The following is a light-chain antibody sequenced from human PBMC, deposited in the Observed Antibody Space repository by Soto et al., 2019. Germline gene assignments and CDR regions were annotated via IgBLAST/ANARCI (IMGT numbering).Light chain of an antibody. CDR3: CSYAGSSTLV. V-gene: IGLV2-23*01. CDR1: SSDVGSYNL. J-gene: IGLJ2*01. Sequence: QSALTQPASVSGSPGQSITISCTGTSSDVGSYNLVSWYQQHPGKAPKLMIYEDSKRPSGVSNRFSGYKSGNTASLTISGLQAEDEADYHCCSYAGSSTLVFGGGTKLTVL. CDR2: EDS.